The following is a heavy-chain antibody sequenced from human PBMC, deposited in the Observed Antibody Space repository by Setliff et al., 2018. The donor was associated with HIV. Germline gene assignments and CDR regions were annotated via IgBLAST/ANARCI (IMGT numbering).Heavy chain of an antibody. CDR2: IDASANT. CDR3: ARIGSGWSVGWFDP. V-gene: IGHV4-38-2*02. J-gene: IGHJ5*02. D-gene: IGHD6-13*01. CDR1: GSSISSNYY. Sequence: SETLSLTCTVSGSSISSNYYWAWIRQAPGKGLEWIGCIDASANTHYIPSLKSRATISIDTSKNQPSLKLRSVTAADTAVYYCARIGSGWSVGWFDPWGQGTLVTVSS.